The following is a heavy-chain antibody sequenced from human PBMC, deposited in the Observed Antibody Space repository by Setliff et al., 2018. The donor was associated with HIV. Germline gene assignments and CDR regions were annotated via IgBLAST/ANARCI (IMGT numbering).Heavy chain of an antibody. CDR2: IYYNVNN. J-gene: IGHJ6*03. CDR3: ARVIAAADFYYYYYMDV. Sequence: SETLSLTCAVSGVSTSSQYWSWIRQPPGKGLEWIGFIYYNVNNNYNPSLKSRVTMSVDTSKNQFSLKLSSVTAADTAVYYCARVIAAADFYYYYYMDVWGKGTTVTVSS. D-gene: IGHD6-13*01. V-gene: IGHV4-59*11. CDR1: GVSTSSQY.